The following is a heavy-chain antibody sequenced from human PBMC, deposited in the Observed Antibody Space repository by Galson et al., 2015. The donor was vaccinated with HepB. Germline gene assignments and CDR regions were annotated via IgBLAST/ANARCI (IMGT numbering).Heavy chain of an antibody. D-gene: IGHD6-13*01. Sequence: SLRLSCAASGFTFDDYAMHWVRQAPGKGLEWVSGISWNSGSIGYADSVKGRFTISRDNSKNTLYLQMNSLRAEDTAVYYCAKGSEAAAGTSDYWGQGTLVTVSS. CDR2: ISWNSGSI. CDR3: AKGSEAAAGTSDY. V-gene: IGHV3-9*01. J-gene: IGHJ4*02. CDR1: GFTFDDYA.